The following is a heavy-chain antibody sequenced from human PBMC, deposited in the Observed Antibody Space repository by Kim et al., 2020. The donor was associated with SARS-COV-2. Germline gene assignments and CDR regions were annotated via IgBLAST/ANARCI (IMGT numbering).Heavy chain of an antibody. V-gene: IGHV3-74*01. CDR3: ARVPLGYCSGGSCYSAQLWSNTLGHYFDY. Sequence: GGSLRLSCAASGFTFSSYWMHWVRQAPGKGLVWVSRINSDGSSTSYADSVKGRFTISRDNAKNTLYLQMNSLRAEDMAVYYCARVPLGYCSGGSCYSAQLWSNTLGHYFDYWGQGTLVTVSS. CDR1: GFTFSSYW. CDR2: INSDGSST. J-gene: IGHJ4*02. D-gene: IGHD2-15*01.